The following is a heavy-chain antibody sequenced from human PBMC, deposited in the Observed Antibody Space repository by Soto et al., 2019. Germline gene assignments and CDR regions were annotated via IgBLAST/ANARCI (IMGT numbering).Heavy chain of an antibody. J-gene: IGHJ6*02. CDR2: INAGNGNT. Sequence: APVKAAWRGAGYDCTSWWMHYQRQTPGQRLEWMGRINAGNGNTKYSQKFQGRVTITRDTSASTAYMELSSLRSEDTAVYYCARAPVAGTRYYGMDVWGQGTTVTVSS. D-gene: IGHD6-19*01. CDR3: ARAPVAGTRYYGMDV. V-gene: IGHV1-3*01. CDR1: GYDCTSWW.